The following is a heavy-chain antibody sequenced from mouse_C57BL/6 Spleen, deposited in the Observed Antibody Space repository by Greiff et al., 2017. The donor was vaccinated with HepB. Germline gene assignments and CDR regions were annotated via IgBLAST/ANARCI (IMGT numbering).Heavy chain of an antibody. CDR1: GYTFTSYW. V-gene: IGHV1-64*01. CDR2: IHPNSGST. J-gene: IGHJ4*01. CDR3: ASGGRPGYYAMDY. Sequence: QVQLQQPGAELVKPGASVKLSCKASGYTFTSYWMHWVKQRPGQGLEWIGMIHPNSGSTNYNEKFKSKATLTVDKSSSTAYMQLSSLTSEDSAVYYCASGGRPGYYAMDYWGQGTSVTVSS.